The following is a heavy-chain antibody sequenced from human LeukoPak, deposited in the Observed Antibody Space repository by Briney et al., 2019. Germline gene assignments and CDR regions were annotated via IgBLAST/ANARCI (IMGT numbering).Heavy chain of an antibody. Sequence: GGSLRLSCAASVFTFSSYCMHWVRQAPCKGLEWVAVIWNDGSNKKYADSVKGRFIISRVSSKNTLYLQMNSLRDEDTAVYYCARVGSGSYFLDGFDIWGQGTLVTVSS. J-gene: IGHJ3*02. CDR1: VFTFSSYC. D-gene: IGHD1-26*01. V-gene: IGHV3-33*08. CDR3: ARVGSGSYFLDGFDI. CDR2: IWNDGSNK.